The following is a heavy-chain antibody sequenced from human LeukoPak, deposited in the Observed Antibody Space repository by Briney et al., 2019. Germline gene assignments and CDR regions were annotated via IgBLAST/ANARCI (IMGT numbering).Heavy chain of an antibody. D-gene: IGHD6-13*01. Sequence: GGSLRLSCAASGFTFSSYTMNWVRQAPGKGLEWVSSIITSSSSYIYYADSVKGRFTSSRDNAKNSLYLHMNSLRAEDTAVYYCARGPLIVAAVLYYGLDVWGQGTTVTVSS. J-gene: IGHJ6*02. CDR2: IITSSSSYI. V-gene: IGHV3-21*01. CDR3: ARGPLIVAAVLYYGLDV. CDR1: GFTFSSYT.